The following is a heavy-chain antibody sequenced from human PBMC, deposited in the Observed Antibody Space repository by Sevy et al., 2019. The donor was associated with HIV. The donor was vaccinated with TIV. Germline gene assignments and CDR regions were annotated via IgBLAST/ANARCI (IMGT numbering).Heavy chain of an antibody. J-gene: IGHJ6*02. D-gene: IGHD3-10*01. CDR3: VKDHYGSGYYGMDV. CDR1: GFNFSNYA. Sequence: GGSPRLSCAASGFNFSNYAMHWVRQAPGKGLEGVSVISYDGNDKYYADSVKGRLTISRDNSKNTLYLQMSSLRAEDTAVYYCVKDHYGSGYYGMDVWGQGTTVTVSS. CDR2: ISYDGNDK. V-gene: IGHV3-30*18.